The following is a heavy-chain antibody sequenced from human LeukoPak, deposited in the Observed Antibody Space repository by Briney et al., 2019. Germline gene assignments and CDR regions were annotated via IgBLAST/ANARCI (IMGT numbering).Heavy chain of an antibody. Sequence: SQTLSLTCTVSGGSISSAGYYWSWIRQPPGKGLEWIGYIYHSGSTSCNPSLKSRVTISVDRSQNQFSLKLSSVTAADTAVYYCARDAPGTTVTGSWYFDLWGRGTLVTVSS. CDR2: IYHSGST. J-gene: IGHJ2*01. CDR1: GGSISSAGYY. CDR3: ARDAPGTTVTGSWYFDL. V-gene: IGHV4-31*03. D-gene: IGHD4-17*01.